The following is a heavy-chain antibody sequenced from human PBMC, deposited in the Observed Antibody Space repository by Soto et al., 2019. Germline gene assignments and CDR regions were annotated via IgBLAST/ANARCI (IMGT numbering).Heavy chain of an antibody. CDR1: GDSVSSNSAA. CDR2: TYYRSKWYN. V-gene: IGHV6-1*01. D-gene: IGHD3-3*01. J-gene: IGHJ4*02. CDR3: ARGTDFWSGYPFDY. Sequence: PSQTLSLTCAISGDSVSSNSAAGNWIRQSPSKGLEWLGRTYYRSKWYNDYAVSVKSRITINPDTSKNQFSLQLNSVTPEDTAVYYCARGTDFWSGYPFDYWGQGTLVTVSS.